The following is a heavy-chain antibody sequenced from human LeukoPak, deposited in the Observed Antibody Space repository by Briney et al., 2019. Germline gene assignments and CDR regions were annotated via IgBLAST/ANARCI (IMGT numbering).Heavy chain of an antibody. CDR1: GGSISSYY. D-gene: IGHD2-2*01. Sequence: SETLSLTCTVSGGSISSYYWSWIRQPPGKGLEWIGEINHSGSTNYNPSLKSRVTISVDTSKNQFSLKLSSVTAADTAVYYCARAEVVPAAKLDYWGQGTLVTVSS. J-gene: IGHJ4*02. V-gene: IGHV4-34*01. CDR3: ARAEVVPAAKLDY. CDR2: INHSGST.